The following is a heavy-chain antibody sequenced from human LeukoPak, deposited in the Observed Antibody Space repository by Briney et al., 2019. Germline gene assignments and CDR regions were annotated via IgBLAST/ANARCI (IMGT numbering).Heavy chain of an antibody. CDR3: ARLGRGGGDDIHAFDI. J-gene: IGHJ3*02. V-gene: IGHV3-23*01. D-gene: IGHD2-21*01. Sequence: GGSLRLSCTASGFTFSTYPMSWVRQAPGKGLEWVSAISGSGDHTYYADSVKGRFTISRDNSKNTLYLQMNSLRAEDTAVCYCARLGRGGGDDIHAFDIWGQGTMATVSS. CDR1: GFTFSTYP. CDR2: ISGSGDHT.